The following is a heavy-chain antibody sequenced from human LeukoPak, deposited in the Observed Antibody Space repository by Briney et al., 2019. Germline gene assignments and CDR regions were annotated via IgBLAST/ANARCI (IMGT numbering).Heavy chain of an antibody. J-gene: IGHJ4*02. Sequence: GGSLRLSCVASGFTFSNSDMHWVRQATGKGLEWVSAIGAGGGTYYSGSVKGRFTISRENAKNSLYLQMNSLRAGDTAVYYCVREALDYYDTSPAPFDYWGRGTLVKVSS. D-gene: IGHD3-22*01. CDR1: GFTFSNSD. CDR3: VREALDYYDTSPAPFDY. V-gene: IGHV3-13*04. CDR2: IGAGGGT.